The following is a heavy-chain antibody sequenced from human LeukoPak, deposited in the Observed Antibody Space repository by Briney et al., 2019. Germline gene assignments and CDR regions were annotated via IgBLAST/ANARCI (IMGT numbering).Heavy chain of an antibody. V-gene: IGHV3-21*01. CDR1: GFTFSSYG. CDR2: ISSSSSYI. Sequence: PGGSLRLSCAASGFTFSSYGMNWVRQAPGKGLEWGSSISSSSSYIYYADSVKGRFTISRDNAKNSLYLQMNSLRAEDTAVYYCAYGSGSYVYFDYWGQGTLVTVSS. J-gene: IGHJ4*02. CDR3: AYGSGSYVYFDY. D-gene: IGHD3-10*01.